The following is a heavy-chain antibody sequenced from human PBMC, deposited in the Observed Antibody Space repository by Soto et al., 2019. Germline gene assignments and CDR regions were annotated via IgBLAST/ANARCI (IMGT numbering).Heavy chain of an antibody. CDR2: ISAYNGNT. V-gene: IGHV1-18*01. CDR3: ARDTGYSSSPHFDY. J-gene: IGHJ4*02. Sequence: ASVKVSCKASGYTFTSYGISWVRQAPGQGLEWMGWISAYNGNTNYAQKLQGRVTMTTDTSTSTAYMELSSLRSEDTAVYYCARDTGYSSSPHFDYWGQGTLVTVSS. D-gene: IGHD6-13*01. CDR1: GYTFTSYG.